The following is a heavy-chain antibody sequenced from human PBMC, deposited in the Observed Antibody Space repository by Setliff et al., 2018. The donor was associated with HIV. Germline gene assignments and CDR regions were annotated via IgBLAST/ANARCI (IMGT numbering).Heavy chain of an antibody. J-gene: IGHJ6*03. CDR3: ARGGGYVERLFPPAYYMDL. V-gene: IGHV3-20*04. D-gene: IGHD3-9*01. Sequence: GESLKISCAASGFSLNAYGMSWVRQVPGKGLEWVAGISWGVGNTGYAESVEGRFTISRDDVKKTLHLQMDSLRVEDTAVYYCARGGGYVERLFPPAYYMDLWDTGTLVTVS. CDR1: GFSLNAYG. CDR2: ISWGVGNT.